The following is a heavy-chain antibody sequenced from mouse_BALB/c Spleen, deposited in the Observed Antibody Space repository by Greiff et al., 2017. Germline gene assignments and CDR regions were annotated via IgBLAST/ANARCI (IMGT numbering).Heavy chain of an antibody. CDR3: ARRPGYGNYAYYAMDY. J-gene: IGHJ4*01. D-gene: IGHD2-1*01. CDR1: GYTFTDYA. Sequence: QVQLKESGAELVRPGVSVKISCKGSGYTFTDYAMHWVKQSHAKSLEWIGVISTYYGDASYNQKFKGKATMTVDKSSSTAYMELARLTSEDSAIYYCARRPGYGNYAYYAMDYWGQGTSVTVSS. CDR2: ISTYYGDA. V-gene: IGHV1S137*01.